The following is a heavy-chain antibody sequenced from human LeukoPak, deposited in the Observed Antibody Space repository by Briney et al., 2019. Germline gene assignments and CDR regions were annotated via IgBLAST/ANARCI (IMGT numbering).Heavy chain of an antibody. J-gene: IGHJ4*01. V-gene: IGHV3-15*01. Sequence: PGGTLRLSCAASGFTFSNAWMSWVRQAPGKGLEWVGRIKSKSDGGTADFVAPLKGRFTMSRDDSKNALYLQMNSLKTEDTDVYYCATYTSSYSDYWGQGTLVTVSS. CDR3: ATYTSSYSDY. CDR2: IKSKSDGGTA. CDR1: GFTFSNAW. D-gene: IGHD3-22*01.